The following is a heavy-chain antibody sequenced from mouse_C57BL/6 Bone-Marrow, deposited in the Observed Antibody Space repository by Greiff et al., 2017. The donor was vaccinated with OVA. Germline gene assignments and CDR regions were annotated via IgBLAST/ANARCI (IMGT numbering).Heavy chain of an antibody. CDR3: GRPYWYFDV. CDR1: GFTFSSYG. V-gene: IGHV5-6*01. J-gene: IGHJ1*03. Sequence: DVQLVESGGDLVKPGGSLKLSCAASGFTFSSYGMSWVRQTPDKRLEWVATISSGGSYTYYPDSVKGRFTISRDNAKNTLYLQMSSLKSEDTAMYYCGRPYWYFDVWGTGTTVTVAS. CDR2: ISSGGSYT.